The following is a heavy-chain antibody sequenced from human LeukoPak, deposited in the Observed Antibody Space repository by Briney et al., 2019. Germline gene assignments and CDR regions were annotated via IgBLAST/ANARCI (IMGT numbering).Heavy chain of an antibody. CDR3: ARGQITGTFGYFYYYMDV. CDR2: ISGYTGNT. CDR1: GYTFTTYA. Sequence: ASVKVSCKASGYTFTTYAISWVRQAPGQGLEWMGWISGYTGNTNYAQHLRGRVTTTTDTSTNTAYMELRSLRSDDTAVYYCARGQITGTFGYFYYYMDVWGKGTTVTVSS. V-gene: IGHV1-18*01. J-gene: IGHJ6*03. D-gene: IGHD1-7*01.